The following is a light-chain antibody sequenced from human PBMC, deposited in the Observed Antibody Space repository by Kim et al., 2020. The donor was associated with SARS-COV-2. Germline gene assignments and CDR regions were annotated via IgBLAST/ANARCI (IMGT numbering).Light chain of an antibody. CDR1: QSVSSSH. Sequence: EIVLRQSPDTLSLSSGERATLSCRASQSVSSSHLAWYQQKPGQAPRLLIYGASNRATGVPDRFSGGGSGTDFTLTISRLEPEDFAVYYCQQYGISPPLTFGPGTKVDIK. CDR2: GAS. V-gene: IGKV3-20*01. CDR3: QQYGISPPLT. J-gene: IGKJ3*01.